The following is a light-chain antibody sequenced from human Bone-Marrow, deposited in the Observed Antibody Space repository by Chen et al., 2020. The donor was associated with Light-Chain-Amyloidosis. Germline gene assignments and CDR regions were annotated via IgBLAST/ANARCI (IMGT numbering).Light chain of an antibody. Sequence: QPAPTQPPPVSGSPGQSITISCFGSSSYIGVNNYVSWYQQHPGKAPKLILYEVTNRPSGVSHRFSGSNSGNTATLTISRVEAGDEADYYCQVWDRSSDRPVFGGGTKLTVL. CDR1: SSYIGVNNY. V-gene: IGLV2-14*01. CDR2: EVT. CDR3: QVWDRSSDRPV. J-gene: IGLJ3*02.